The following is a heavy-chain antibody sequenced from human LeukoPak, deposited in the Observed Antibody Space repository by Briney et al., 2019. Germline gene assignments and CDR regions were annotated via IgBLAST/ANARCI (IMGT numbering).Heavy chain of an antibody. J-gene: IGHJ6*03. V-gene: IGHV3-9*01. CDR1: GFTFDDYA. Sequence: GGSLRLSCAGSGFTFDDYAMHWVRQTPGKGLEWVSGISWNGGNIAYADFVGGRFTISRDNAKNSLSLQMNSLSDEDTAVYYCAKDAYGGATFFYYMDVWGKGTTVTVSS. CDR3: AKDAYGGATFFYYMDV. CDR2: ISWNGGNI. D-gene: IGHD2/OR15-2a*01.